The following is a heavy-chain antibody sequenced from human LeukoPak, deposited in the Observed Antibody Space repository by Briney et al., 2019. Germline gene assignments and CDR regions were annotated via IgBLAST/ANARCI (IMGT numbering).Heavy chain of an antibody. Sequence: GGSLRLSCAASGFTFSSYGMSWVRQAPGKGLEWVSGISNSGGTTYYADSVKGRFTISRDNSKNTLYLQMNSLRAEDTALYYCAKDRNSGNYYQTGDFHYWGQGILATVSS. CDR3: AKDRNSGNYYQTGDFHY. V-gene: IGHV3-23*01. J-gene: IGHJ4*02. D-gene: IGHD1-26*01. CDR1: GFTFSSYG. CDR2: ISNSGGTT.